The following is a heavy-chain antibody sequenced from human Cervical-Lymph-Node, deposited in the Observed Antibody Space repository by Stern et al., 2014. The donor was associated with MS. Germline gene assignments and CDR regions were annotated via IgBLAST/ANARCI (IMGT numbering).Heavy chain of an antibody. J-gene: IGHJ5*02. CDR2: IIPGLGTT. CDR1: RDTFSHYA. Sequence: MQLVESWAEVKKPGSSVKVSCKASRDTFSHYALSWVRQAPEQGLEWTGGIIPGLGTTIYAQKFQGRITITADTSTTTGYMELSSLRSEDTAVYFCARDQGDYGSGSDYSWFDPWGQGTLVTVSS. V-gene: IGHV1-69*06. CDR3: ARDQGDYGSGSDYSWFDP. D-gene: IGHD3-10*01.